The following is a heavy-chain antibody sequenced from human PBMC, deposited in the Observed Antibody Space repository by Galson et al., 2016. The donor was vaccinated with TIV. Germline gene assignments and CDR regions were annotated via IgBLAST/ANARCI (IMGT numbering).Heavy chain of an antibody. CDR1: GFTFNTYA. CDR2: ISNDGNTK. Sequence: SLRLSCAASGFTFNTYAIHWVRQAPGKGLEWVAVISNDGNTKHYADSVKGRFTISRDNSKNTVFLQMNSLRPEDTALYYCARSHTSDYGDPLDYWGQGTLVTVSS. J-gene: IGHJ4*02. V-gene: IGHV3-30-3*01. D-gene: IGHD4-17*01. CDR3: ARSHTSDYGDPLDY.